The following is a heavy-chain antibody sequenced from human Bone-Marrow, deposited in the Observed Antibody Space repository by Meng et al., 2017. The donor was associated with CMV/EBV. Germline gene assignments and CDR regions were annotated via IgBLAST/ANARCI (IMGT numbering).Heavy chain of an antibody. CDR3: ATFNGWSFFLDY. CDR2: ISNSGSST. D-gene: IGHD1-26*01. V-gene: IGHV3-48*03. CDR1: GFTFSGYE. Sequence: GGSLRLSCGTSGFTFSGYEMNWVRQAPGKGLEWVSYISNSGSSTYYADSVKGRFTISRDNAQDSLYLQMDSLTVEDTAVYYCATFNGWSFFLDYWGQGALVTVSS. J-gene: IGHJ4*02.